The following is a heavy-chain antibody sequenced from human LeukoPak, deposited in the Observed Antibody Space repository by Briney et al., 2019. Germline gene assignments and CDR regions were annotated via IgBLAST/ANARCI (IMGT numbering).Heavy chain of an antibody. J-gene: IGHJ4*02. CDR1: GFTVSSNY. V-gene: IGHV3-66*01. Sequence: TGGSLRLSCAASGFTVSSNYMSWVRQAPGKGLEWVSVIYSGGSTYYADSVKGRFTISRDNSKNTLYLQMNSLRAEDTAVYYCATEWYSSGWYGDYWGQGTLVTVSS. CDR3: ATEWYSSGWYGDY. CDR2: IYSGGST. D-gene: IGHD6-19*01.